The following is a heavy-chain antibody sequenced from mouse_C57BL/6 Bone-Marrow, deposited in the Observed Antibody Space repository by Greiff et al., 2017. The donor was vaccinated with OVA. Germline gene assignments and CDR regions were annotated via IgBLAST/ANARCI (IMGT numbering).Heavy chain of an antibody. D-gene: IGHD2-4*01. Sequence: QVQLQQPGAEIVKPGASVKMSCKASGYTFTSYWITWVKQRPGQGLEWIGDIYPGSGSTNYNEKFKSKATLTVDTSSSTAYMQLSSLTSEDSAVYYCARLIYYDYVWYFDVWGTGTTVTVSS. CDR3: ARLIYYDYVWYFDV. CDR1: GYTFTSYW. CDR2: IYPGSGST. V-gene: IGHV1-55*01. J-gene: IGHJ1*03.